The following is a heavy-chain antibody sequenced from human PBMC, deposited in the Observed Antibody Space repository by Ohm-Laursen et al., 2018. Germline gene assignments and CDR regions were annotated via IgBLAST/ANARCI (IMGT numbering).Heavy chain of an antibody. CDR3: ASPFSGSSI. V-gene: IGHV4-38-2*01. D-gene: IGHD1-26*01. Sequence: SETLSLTCAVSGYSISSGYYWGWIRQPPGKGLEWIGSIYHSGSTYYNPSLKSRVTISVDTSKNQFSLKLSSVTAADTAVYYCASPFSGSSIWGQGTLVTVSS. CDR2: IYHSGST. CDR1: GYSISSGYY. J-gene: IGHJ4*02.